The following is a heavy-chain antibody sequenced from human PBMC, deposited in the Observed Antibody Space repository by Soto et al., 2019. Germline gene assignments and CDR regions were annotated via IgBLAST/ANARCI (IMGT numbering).Heavy chain of an antibody. J-gene: IGHJ4*02. D-gene: IGHD2-15*01. CDR2: IKSKIDGGTT. CDR1: DFSISNAF. V-gene: IGHV3-15*07. CDR3: TTVYSPYYFDY. Sequence: GGSLKPSSVVSDFSISNAFMNWVLQAPGKGLEWVGCIKSKIDGGTTDYAAPVIGRFTISRDESKNTLYLQLNSLKTEDTAVYYCTTVYSPYYFDYWGQGT.